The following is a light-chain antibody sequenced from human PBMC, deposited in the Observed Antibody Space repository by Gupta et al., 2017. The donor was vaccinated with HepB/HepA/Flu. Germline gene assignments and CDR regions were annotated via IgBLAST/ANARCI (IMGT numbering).Light chain of an antibody. Sequence: QSVLTQPPSVSGAPGQRVTMSCTGSSSNIGAGYDVHWYQQLPGTAPKLLIYGNSNRPAGVPDRCSGSKSGASASLAITGVQAEDEADYYGQSYDSSLSGWAFGGGTKVTVL. CDR1: SSNIGAGYD. CDR2: GNS. V-gene: IGLV1-40*01. J-gene: IGLJ3*02. CDR3: QSYDSSLSGWA.